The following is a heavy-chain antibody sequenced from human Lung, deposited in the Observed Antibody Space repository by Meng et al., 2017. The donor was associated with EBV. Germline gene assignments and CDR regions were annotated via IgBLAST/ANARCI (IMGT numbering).Heavy chain of an antibody. CDR1: GYTSTGYY. D-gene: IGHD1-26*01. V-gene: IGHV1-18*04. Sequence: QVQLEKAGAEVKKRGSSLEFSCKVSGYTSTGYYMDWVRHAPGQRLGWMGRISIYNGTTNSAQTLQGRVTMTTDTSTSTAYMELRSLRSDDTAVYYCARVEVGSTSGDYWGQGTLVTVSS. CDR3: ARVEVGSTSGDY. J-gene: IGHJ4*02. CDR2: ISIYNGTT.